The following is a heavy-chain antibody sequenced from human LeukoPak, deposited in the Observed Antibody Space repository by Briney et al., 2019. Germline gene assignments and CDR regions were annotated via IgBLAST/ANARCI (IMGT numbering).Heavy chain of an antibody. CDR1: GGSTSSGSYY. J-gene: IGHJ6*03. Sequence: PSETLSLTCTVSGGSTSSGSYYWSWIRQPAGKGLEWIGRIYTSGSTNYNPSLKSRVTISVDTSKNQFSLKLSSVTAADTAVYYCARTLRYCSGGSCYLYYYYMDVWGKGTSVTVSS. CDR2: IYTSGST. CDR3: ARTLRYCSGGSCYLYYYYMDV. D-gene: IGHD2-15*01. V-gene: IGHV4-61*02.